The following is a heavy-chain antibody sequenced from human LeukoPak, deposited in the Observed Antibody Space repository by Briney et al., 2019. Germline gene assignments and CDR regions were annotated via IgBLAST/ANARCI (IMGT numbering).Heavy chain of an antibody. CDR1: GYTFTSYG. D-gene: IGHD2-2*01. Sequence: ASVRVSCKASGYTFTSYGISWVRQAPGQGLEWMGWISAYNGNTDYAQNLQDRVTMTTDTSTSTAYMELRSLRSDDTAVYYCARVGAYCSSSSCFDYWDQGTLVTVSS. V-gene: IGHV1-18*01. CDR2: ISAYNGNT. CDR3: ARVGAYCSSSSCFDY. J-gene: IGHJ4*02.